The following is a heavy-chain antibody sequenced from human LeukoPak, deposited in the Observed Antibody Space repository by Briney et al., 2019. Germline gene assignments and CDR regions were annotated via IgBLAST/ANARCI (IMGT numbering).Heavy chain of an antibody. CDR3: ARAQGPNLLWFGAFDY. Sequence: SETLSLTCTVSGGSISTSNYYWGWIRQPPGKGLEWIGNIFYSGSTYYSPSLKSRVTISLDTSRNQFSLKLNSVTAADTAVYYCARAQGPNLLWFGAFDYWGQGTLVTVSS. CDR2: IFYSGST. V-gene: IGHV4-39*07. D-gene: IGHD3-10*01. CDR1: GGSISTSNYY. J-gene: IGHJ4*02.